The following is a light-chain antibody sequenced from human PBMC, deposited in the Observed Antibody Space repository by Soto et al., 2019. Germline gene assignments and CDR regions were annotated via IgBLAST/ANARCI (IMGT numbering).Light chain of an antibody. CDR1: PSIGNY. CDR2: AAS. Sequence: DIQMPQSPSSLSASVGDRVIITCRASPSIGNYLSWYQQKPGKAPKLLIYAASSLESGVPPSFRRGGSGTDFTLTISSLQTEDLATSYCEQSYSAQLTYPLTFGGGTKV. CDR3: EQSYSAQLTYPLT. V-gene: IGKV1-39*01. J-gene: IGKJ4*01.